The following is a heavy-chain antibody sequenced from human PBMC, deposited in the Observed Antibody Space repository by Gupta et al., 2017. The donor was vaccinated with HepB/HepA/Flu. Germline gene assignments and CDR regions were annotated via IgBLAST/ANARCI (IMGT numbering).Heavy chain of an antibody. V-gene: IGHV3-48*02. CDR1: GFTCSSYY. D-gene: IGHD4-11*01. CDR3: ARVRTTAIMDV. Sequence: EVQQVASGGGLAEPGGSLRLSCAATGFTCSSYYMNWVRQAPWKGLEYLSYISSSSGTIYYADSVKGRFTISRDNAKNSLLLQMSSLRDEDTALYYCARVRTTAIMDVWGKGTTVTGSA. CDR2: ISSSSGTI. J-gene: IGHJ6*04.